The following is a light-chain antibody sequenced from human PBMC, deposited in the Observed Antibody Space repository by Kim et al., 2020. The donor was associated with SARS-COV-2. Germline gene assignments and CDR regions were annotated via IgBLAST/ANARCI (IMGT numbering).Light chain of an antibody. Sequence: ASLGDRVTFTCRASQNINKWLAWYQQKPGKAPSLLIYKASTLESGVPSMFSGSGSGTEFTLTISSLQPDDFATYYCQHYAGTLWTFGQGTKVDIK. CDR2: KAS. CDR1: QNINKW. V-gene: IGKV1-5*03. CDR3: QHYAGTLWT. J-gene: IGKJ1*01.